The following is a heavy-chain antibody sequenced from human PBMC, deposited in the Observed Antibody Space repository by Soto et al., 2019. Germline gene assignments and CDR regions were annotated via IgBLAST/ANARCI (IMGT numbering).Heavy chain of an antibody. CDR2: INPNSGGT. V-gene: IGHV1-2*02. Sequence: ASVKVSCKASGYTFTGYYMHWVRQAPGQGLEWMGWINPNSGGTNYAQKFQGRVTMTRDTSISTAYMELTRLTSDDTAVYYCARDYQYWYVSSGCYSLTNWFDPWGQGTLVTVSS. D-gene: IGHD3-22*01. CDR3: ARDYQYWYVSSGCYSLTNWFDP. J-gene: IGHJ5*02. CDR1: GYTFTGYY.